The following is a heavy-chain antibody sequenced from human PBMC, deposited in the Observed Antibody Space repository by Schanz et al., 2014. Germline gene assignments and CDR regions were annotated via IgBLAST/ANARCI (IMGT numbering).Heavy chain of an antibody. D-gene: IGHD3-22*01. CDR2: IYRGGST. J-gene: IGHJ6*02. CDR1: GFSVSSNY. Sequence: EAQLVESGGGLIQPGGSLRLSCAASGFSVSSNYMSWVRQAPGKGLEWVSVIYRGGSTYYADSVKGRFTISRDNSKNTLYLQMNSLRAEDAAVYRCARDKNYDDSAEYGMDVWGQGTTVTVSS. V-gene: IGHV3-53*01. CDR3: ARDKNYDDSAEYGMDV.